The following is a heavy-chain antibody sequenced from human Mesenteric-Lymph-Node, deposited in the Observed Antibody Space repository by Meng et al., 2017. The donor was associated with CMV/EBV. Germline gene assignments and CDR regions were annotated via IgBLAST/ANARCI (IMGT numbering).Heavy chain of an antibody. D-gene: IGHD3-3*01. Sequence: SVKVSCKASGGTFSSYAISWVRQAPGQGLEWMGGIIPIFGTANYAQKFQGRVTITTDESTSTAYMELSSLRSEDTAVYYCASGDAFWSGQNFPLDYWGQGTLVTVSS. CDR3: ASGDAFWSGQNFPLDY. V-gene: IGHV1-69*05. J-gene: IGHJ4*02. CDR2: IIPIFGTA. CDR1: GGTFSSYA.